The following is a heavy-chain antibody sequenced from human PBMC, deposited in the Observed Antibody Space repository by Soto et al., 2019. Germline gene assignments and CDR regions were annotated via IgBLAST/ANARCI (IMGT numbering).Heavy chain of an antibody. CDR3: ASLIASGSLYF. CDR2: IIPILGIA. CDR1: GGTFSSYT. D-gene: IGHD6-13*01. J-gene: IGHJ4*02. Sequence: QVQLVQSGAEVKKPGSSVKVSCKASGGTFSSYTISWVRQAPGQGLEWMGRIIPILGIANYAQKFQGRVTITADKSTSTDYMELSSLRSEDTAVYYCASLIASGSLYFWGQVTLVTVSS. V-gene: IGHV1-69*02.